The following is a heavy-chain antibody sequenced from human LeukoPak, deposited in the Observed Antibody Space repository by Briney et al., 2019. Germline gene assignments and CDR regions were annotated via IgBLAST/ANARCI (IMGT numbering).Heavy chain of an antibody. CDR2: IKQDGSEK. CDR3: ARVRRFVIAYFDY. Sequence: GGSLRLSCAASGFTFSSYWMNWVRQAPGKGLEWVANIKQDGSEKYYVDSVKGRFTISRDNAKNSLYLQMNSLRAEDTAVYYCARVRRFVIAYFDYWGQGTLVTVSS. D-gene: IGHD3-10*01. CDR1: GFTFSSYW. J-gene: IGHJ4*02. V-gene: IGHV3-7*04.